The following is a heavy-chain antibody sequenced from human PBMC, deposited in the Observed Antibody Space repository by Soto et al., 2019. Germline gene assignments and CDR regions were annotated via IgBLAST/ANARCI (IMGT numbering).Heavy chain of an antibody. CDR2: MSPDWSVT. CDR1: GFTFTSHW. D-gene: IGHD6-6*01. Sequence: EVQLVESGGGLVQPGGSLRLSCAASGFTFTSHWLHWVRQAPGEGLVWVSRMSPDWSVTKFAASVKGRFTITRDNAKSPMYLDMNSLRAEDTGVYYCARPKTKVYTAFDTWGQGTMVTVSA. J-gene: IGHJ3*02. V-gene: IGHV3-74*03. CDR3: ARPKTKVYTAFDT.